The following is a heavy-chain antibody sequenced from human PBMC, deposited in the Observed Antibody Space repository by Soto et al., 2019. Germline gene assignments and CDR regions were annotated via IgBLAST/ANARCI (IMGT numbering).Heavy chain of an antibody. CDR2: IKPDGSGK. Sequence: EVQLVESGGGLVQPGGSLRLSCAGSGFIFGNFWMTWVRQAPGKGLEWVANIKPDGSGKYYVDSVKGRFTISRDNVKNSLYLQMNSLRSEEKAVYYCARGTGGATSSGKDQFDYWGQGTLVPVSS. CDR3: ARGTGGATSSGKDQFDY. CDR1: GFIFGNFW. J-gene: IGHJ4*02. V-gene: IGHV3-7*01. D-gene: IGHD1-26*01.